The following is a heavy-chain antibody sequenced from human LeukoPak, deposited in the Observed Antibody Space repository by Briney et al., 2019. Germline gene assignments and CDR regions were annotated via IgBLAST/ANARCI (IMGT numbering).Heavy chain of an antibody. J-gene: IGHJ4*02. Sequence: VASEKVSCKASGYTFTSYGINWVRLAPGQGLEWMGWISVYNGNTTYAQKFQGRVTMTTDTSTSTAYMEMRSLRSDDTAVYYCARTLKGYYGSGESDYWGQGTLVTVSS. CDR3: ARTLKGYYGSGESDY. CDR2: ISVYNGNT. D-gene: IGHD3-10*01. CDR1: GYTFTSYG. V-gene: IGHV1-18*01.